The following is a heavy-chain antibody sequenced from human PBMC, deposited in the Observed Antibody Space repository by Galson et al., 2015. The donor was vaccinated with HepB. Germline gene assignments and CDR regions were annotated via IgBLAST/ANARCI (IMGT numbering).Heavy chain of an antibody. V-gene: IGHV3-49*04. CDR2: IRTKPYGGTT. CDR1: GFTFGDYG. J-gene: IGHJ6*02. CDR3: TLIGPRPYYYGTDV. Sequence: SLRLSCAASGFTFGDYGMSWVRQAPGKGLEWVGFIRTKPYGGTTEYAASVKGRFTISRDDSKSIAYLQMNSLKTEDTAVYYCTLIGPRPYYYGTDVWGLGTTVTVSS.